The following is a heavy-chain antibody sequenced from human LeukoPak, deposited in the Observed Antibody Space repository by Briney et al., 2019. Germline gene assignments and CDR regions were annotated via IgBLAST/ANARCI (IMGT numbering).Heavy chain of an antibody. Sequence: PGGSLRLSCAASGFTFSSYAMHWVRQAPGKGLEWVAVISYDGSNKYYADSVKGRFTISRDNSKNTLYLQMNSLRAEDTAVYYCARTYDFWSPFDYWGQGTLVTVSS. CDR1: GFTFSSYA. CDR2: ISYDGSNK. J-gene: IGHJ4*02. D-gene: IGHD3-3*01. V-gene: IGHV3-30-3*01. CDR3: ARTYDFWSPFDY.